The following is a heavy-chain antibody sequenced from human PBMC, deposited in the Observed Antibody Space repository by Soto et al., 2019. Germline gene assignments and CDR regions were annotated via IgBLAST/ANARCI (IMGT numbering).Heavy chain of an antibody. J-gene: IGHJ3*02. V-gene: IGHV3-23*01. Sequence: GGSLRLSCAASGFTFNNYFMSWVRQAPGKGLEWVSAISGSGGSTYYADSVKGRFTISRDNSKNTLYLQMNSLRAEDTAVYYCAKRWLPQAFDIWGQGTMVTVSS. CDR1: GFTFNNYF. D-gene: IGHD6-19*01. CDR2: ISGSGGST. CDR3: AKRWLPQAFDI.